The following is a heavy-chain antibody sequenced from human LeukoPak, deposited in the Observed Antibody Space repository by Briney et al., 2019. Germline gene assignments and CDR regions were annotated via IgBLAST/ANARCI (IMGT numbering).Heavy chain of an antibody. Sequence: GGSLRLSCAASGFTFSSYSMNWVRQAPGKGLEWVSYISSSSSTIYYADSVKGRFTISRDNAKNSLYLQMNSLRDEDTAVYYCAREAALPIAAAGDGALFDYWGQGTLVTVSS. CDR2: ISSSSSTI. CDR1: GFTFSSYS. J-gene: IGHJ4*02. CDR3: AREAALPIAAAGDGALFDY. V-gene: IGHV3-48*02. D-gene: IGHD6-13*01.